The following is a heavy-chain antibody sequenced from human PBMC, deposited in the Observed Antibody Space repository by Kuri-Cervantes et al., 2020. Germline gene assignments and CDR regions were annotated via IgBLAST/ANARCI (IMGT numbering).Heavy chain of an antibody. J-gene: IGHJ4*02. V-gene: IGHV3-9*01. CDR3: AKDIGAAGHHGNDY. CDR2: ISWNSGSI. CDR1: GFTFSSYS. D-gene: IGHD6-13*01. Sequence: GGSLRLSCAASGFTFSSYSMNWVRQAPGKGLEWVSGISWNSGSIGYADSVKGRFTISRDNAKNSLYLQMNSLRAEDTALYYCAKDIGAAGHHGNDYWGQGTLVTVSS.